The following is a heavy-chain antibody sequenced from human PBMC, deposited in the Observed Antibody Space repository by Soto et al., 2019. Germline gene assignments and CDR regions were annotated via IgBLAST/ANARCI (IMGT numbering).Heavy chain of an antibody. CDR3: AKEEPPAEGGPGCFDP. Sequence: SQPLSLTCAISGDSVSSNTAAWYWFPPSPSRGRQWMGRTFYRSKEWHDYAVSVKSRITANPDTAKNQFSLQLRSGTPEDTAVYFCAKEEPPAEGGPGCFDPWGQGTLVTVS. CDR1: GDSVSSNTAA. V-gene: IGHV6-1*01. J-gene: IGHJ5*02. D-gene: IGHD6-13*01. CDR2: TFYRSKEWH.